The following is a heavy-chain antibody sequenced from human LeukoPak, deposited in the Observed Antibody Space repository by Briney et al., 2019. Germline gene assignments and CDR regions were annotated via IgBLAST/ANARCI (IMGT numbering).Heavy chain of an antibody. J-gene: IGHJ4*02. CDR1: GFSFSDYY. D-gene: IGHD3-9*01. CDR2: ISTTTGYT. CDR3: ARARLATGYYFDC. Sequence: GGSLRLSCAASGFSFSDYYMGWIRQPPGKGLVWVSYISTTTGYTNYADSVKGRFRISRDNAKNSLSLQMNSLRAEDTALYYCARARLATGYYFDCWGQGTLVTVSS. V-gene: IGHV3-11*05.